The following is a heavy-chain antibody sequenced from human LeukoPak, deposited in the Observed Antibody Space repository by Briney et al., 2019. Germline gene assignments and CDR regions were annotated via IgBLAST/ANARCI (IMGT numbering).Heavy chain of an antibody. CDR3: ARDLYGDYPEPPGY. D-gene: IGHD4-17*01. J-gene: IGHJ4*02. CDR1: GFTFSDYY. CDR2: ISGSGSTI. V-gene: IGHV3-11*01. Sequence: GGSLRLSCAASGFTFSDYYMSWIRQAPGKGLEWVSYISGSGSTIYYADSVKGRFTISRDNAKNSLYLQMNSLRAEDTAVYYCARDLYGDYPEPPGYWGQGTLVTVSS.